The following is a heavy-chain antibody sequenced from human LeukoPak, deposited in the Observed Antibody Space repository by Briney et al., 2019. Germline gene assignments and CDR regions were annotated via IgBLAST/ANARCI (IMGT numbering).Heavy chain of an antibody. D-gene: IGHD3-22*01. Sequence: GGSLRLSCAASGFTFSSSAMSWVRQAPGKGLEWVSAISNNGGYTYYADSVQGRFTISRDSSKSTLCLQMNSLRAEDTAVYYCAKVNYYESSGYYDYWGQGTLVTVSS. J-gene: IGHJ4*02. CDR2: ISNNGGYT. CDR1: GFTFSSSA. CDR3: AKVNYYESSGYYDY. V-gene: IGHV3-23*01.